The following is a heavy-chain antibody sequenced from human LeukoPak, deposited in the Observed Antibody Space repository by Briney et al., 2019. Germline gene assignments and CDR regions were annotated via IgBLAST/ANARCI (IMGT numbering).Heavy chain of an antibody. J-gene: IGHJ4*02. CDR1: GGSISSYY. V-gene: IGHV4-59*12. D-gene: IGHD3-9*01. CDR2: IYYSGST. CDR3: ARDATPLLRYFDWLSYYFDY. Sequence: SETLSLTCTVSGGSISSYYWSWIRQPPGKGLEWIGYIYYSGSTNYNPSLKSRVTISVDTSKNQFSLKLSSVTAADTAVYYCARDATPLLRYFDWLSYYFDYWGQGTLVTVST.